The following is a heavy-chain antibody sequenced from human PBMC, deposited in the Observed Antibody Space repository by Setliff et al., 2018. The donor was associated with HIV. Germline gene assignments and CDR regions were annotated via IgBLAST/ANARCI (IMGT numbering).Heavy chain of an antibody. Sequence: ASVQVSCKASGYTFTGYYMHWVRQAPGQGLEWMGWINPDSGGTNLAQKFLGRVTLTRDTSISTAYMEPSRLRSDDTAVYYCARNVPGILPRWVGFDPWGQGTLVTVSS. J-gene: IGHJ5*02. D-gene: IGHD1-20*01. CDR1: GYTFTGYY. CDR3: ARNVPGILPRWVGFDP. CDR2: INPDSGGT. V-gene: IGHV1-2*02.